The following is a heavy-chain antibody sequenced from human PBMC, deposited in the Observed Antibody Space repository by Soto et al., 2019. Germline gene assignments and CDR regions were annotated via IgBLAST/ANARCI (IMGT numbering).Heavy chain of an antibody. J-gene: IGHJ5*02. D-gene: IGHD2-15*01. V-gene: IGHV1-69*02. CDR3: ARQEGGTEGSDWFDP. Sequence: QVQLVQSGAEVKETGSSVKVSCKASGGTFSSYTFSWVRQAPGQGLEWMGTIIPIIGIANYAQKFQGRVTMTADKSTSTAYMELRSLRSEDTAVYYCARQEGGTEGSDWFDPWGQGTLVIVSS. CDR1: GGTFSSYT. CDR2: IIPIIGIA.